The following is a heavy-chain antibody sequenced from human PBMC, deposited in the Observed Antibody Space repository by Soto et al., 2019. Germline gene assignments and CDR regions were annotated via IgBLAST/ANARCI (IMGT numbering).Heavy chain of an antibody. Sequence: QVQLVQSGAEVKKPGSSVKVSCKASGGTFSSYAISWVRQAPGQGLEWMGGIIPIFGTANYAQKFQGRVTITADESTSTADMELSSLRSEDTAVYYCARTYDSRGLLARDAFDIWGQGTMVTVSS. J-gene: IGHJ3*02. V-gene: IGHV1-69*01. CDR2: IIPIFGTA. CDR3: ARTYDSRGLLARDAFDI. CDR1: GGTFSSYA. D-gene: IGHD3-22*01.